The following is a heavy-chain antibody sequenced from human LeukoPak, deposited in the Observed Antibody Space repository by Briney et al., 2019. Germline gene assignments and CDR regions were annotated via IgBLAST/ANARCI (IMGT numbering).Heavy chain of an antibody. Sequence: GGSLRLSCAASGFTFDDYAMHWVRQAPGKGLEWVSLISWEGGSTYYADSVKGRFTISRDNSKNSLYLQMNSLRTEDTALYYCAKDGVVAALGDNWFDPWGQGTLVTVSS. J-gene: IGHJ5*02. V-gene: IGHV3-43D*03. CDR1: GFTFDDYA. D-gene: IGHD2-15*01. CDR3: AKDGVVAALGDNWFDP. CDR2: ISWEGGST.